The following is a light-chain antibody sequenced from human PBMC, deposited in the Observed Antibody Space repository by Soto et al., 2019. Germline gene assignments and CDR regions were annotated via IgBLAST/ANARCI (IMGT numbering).Light chain of an antibody. CDR1: QSISSW. Sequence: DIQMTQSPSTLSASVGDRVTITCRASQSISSWLAWYQQKPGKAPKLLIYDASSLESGVPSRFSGSGSGTEFTLTISSLQPDDFATYYCQQYNSYLTFGQGTMVEIK. CDR2: DAS. J-gene: IGKJ1*01. V-gene: IGKV1-5*01. CDR3: QQYNSYLT.